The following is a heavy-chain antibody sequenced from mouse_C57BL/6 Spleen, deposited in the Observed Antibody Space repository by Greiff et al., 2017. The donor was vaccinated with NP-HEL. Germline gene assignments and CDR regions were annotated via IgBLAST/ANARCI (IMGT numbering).Heavy chain of an antibody. CDR3: ARERAYSNSWYFDV. Sequence: VQLQQSGAELVRPGTSVKMSCKASGYTFTNYWIGWAKQRPGHGLEWIGDIYPGGGYTNYNEKFKGKATLTADQSSSTAYMQFNSLTSEDSDIDYYARERAYSNSWYFDVWGTGTTVTVSS. V-gene: IGHV1-63*01. D-gene: IGHD2-5*01. CDR2: IYPGGGYT. J-gene: IGHJ1*03. CDR1: GYTFTNYW.